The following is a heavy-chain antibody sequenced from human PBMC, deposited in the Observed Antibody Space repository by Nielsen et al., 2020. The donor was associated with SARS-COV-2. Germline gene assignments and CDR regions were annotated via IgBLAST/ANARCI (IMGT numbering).Heavy chain of an antibody. V-gene: IGHV3-30-3*01. CDR1: GFTFSSYA. Sequence: GESLKISCAASGFTFSSYAMHWVRQAPGKGLEWVAVISYDGSNKYYADSVKGRFTISRDNSKNTLYLQMNSLRAEDTAVYYCARGDPWDGGNEYYFDYWGQGTLVTVSS. D-gene: IGHD4-23*01. CDR3: ARGDPWDGGNEYYFDY. CDR2: ISYDGSNK. J-gene: IGHJ4*02.